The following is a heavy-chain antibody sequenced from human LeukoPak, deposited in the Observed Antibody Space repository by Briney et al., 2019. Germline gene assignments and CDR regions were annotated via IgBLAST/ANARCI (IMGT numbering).Heavy chain of an antibody. D-gene: IGHD7-27*01. CDR1: GGTFSSYA. CDR2: IIPILGIA. V-gene: IGHV1-69*04. Sequence: SVKVSCKASGGTFSSYAISWVRQAPGQGLEWKGRIIPILGIANYAQKFQGRVTITADKSTSTAYMELSSLRSEDTAVYYCARAGPEGAFDIWGQGTMVTVSS. J-gene: IGHJ3*02. CDR3: ARAGPEGAFDI.